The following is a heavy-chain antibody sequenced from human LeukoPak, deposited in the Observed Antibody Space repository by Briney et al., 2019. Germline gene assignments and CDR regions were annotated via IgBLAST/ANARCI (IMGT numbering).Heavy chain of an antibody. J-gene: IGHJ4*02. CDR3: ARHYCSSSSCYAGFDY. D-gene: IGHD2-2*01. CDR2: IYYSGNS. V-gene: IGHV4-59*01. CDR1: RGAISSNY. Sequence: SETLSLTCTVSRGAISSNYWSWIRQPPGKGPEWIGYIYYSGNSYYNPSLKSRVTISVDTSKNQFSLKLSSVTAADTAVYYCARHYCSSSSCYAGFDYWGQGTLVTVSS.